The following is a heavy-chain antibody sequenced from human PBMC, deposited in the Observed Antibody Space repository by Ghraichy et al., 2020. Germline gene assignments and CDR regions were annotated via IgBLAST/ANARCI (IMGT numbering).Heavy chain of an antibody. CDR2: IKHSGTA. CDR1: GESFTGYY. CDR3: ARKKWGSNSFDT. V-gene: IGHV4-34*01. J-gene: IGHJ5*02. Sequence: SETLSLTCAVYGESFTGYYWSWIRQPPGRGLEWIGEIKHSGTATYNPSLKSRLTTSVDTSKNQFSLKLSSVTTADTAVYYCARKKWGSNSFDTWGQGTLVTVSS. D-gene: IGHD5-24*01.